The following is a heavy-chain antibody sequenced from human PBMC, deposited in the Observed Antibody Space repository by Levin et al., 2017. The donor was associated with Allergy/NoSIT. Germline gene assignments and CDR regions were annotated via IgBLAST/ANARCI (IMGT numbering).Heavy chain of an antibody. CDR1: GFTFSRYA. D-gene: IGHD3-22*01. V-gene: IGHV3-23*01. J-gene: IGHJ6*02. CDR3: AKDSEYDSSGYYLGYYYDYGMDG. CDR2: ISGSGGST. Sequence: ETLSLTCAASGFTFSRYAMSWVRQAPGKGLEWVSAISGSGGSTYYADSVKGRFTISRDNSKNTLYLQMNSLRAEDTAVYYCAKDSEYDSSGYYLGYYYDYGMDGWGQGTTVTVSS.